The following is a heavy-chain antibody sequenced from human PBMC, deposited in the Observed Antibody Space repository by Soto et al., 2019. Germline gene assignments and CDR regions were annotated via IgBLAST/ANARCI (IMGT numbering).Heavy chain of an antibody. V-gene: IGHV3-74*01. CDR2: INSDGSST. Sequence: PGGALGLPCAASGFTFSSHWMHWVRQTPGKGLVWVSRINSDGSSTSYADSVKGRFTISRDNAKNTLYLQMNSLRAEDTAVYYCAVAVAGPTAIGYWGQGTLVTVSS. D-gene: IGHD6-19*01. CDR3: AVAVAGPTAIGY. J-gene: IGHJ4*02. CDR1: GFTFSSHW.